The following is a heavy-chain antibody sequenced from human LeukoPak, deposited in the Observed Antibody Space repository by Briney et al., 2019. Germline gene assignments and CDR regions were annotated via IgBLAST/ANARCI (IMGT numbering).Heavy chain of an antibody. V-gene: IGHV3-11*06. D-gene: IGHD2-15*01. CDR1: GFTFSDYY. CDR2: ISSSSSYI. CDR3: ARDLVAKDAFDV. J-gene: IGHJ3*01. Sequence: GGSLRLSCAASGFTFSDYYMSWIRQAPGKGLEWVSSISSSSSYIYYADSVKGRFTISRDNAKNTVYLQMHSLSAEDTALYYCARDLVAKDAFDVWGQGAMVTVSS.